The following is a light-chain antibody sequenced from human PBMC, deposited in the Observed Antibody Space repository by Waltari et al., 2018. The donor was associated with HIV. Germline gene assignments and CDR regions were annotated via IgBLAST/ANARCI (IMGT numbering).Light chain of an antibody. J-gene: IGLJ1*01. CDR2: GNT. Sequence: QSVLTQPPSVSGTPGQRLTISCTGSSSNIGADYDVHWYQHLPGTAPKVIIYGNTNRPSGVPDRFSCSNAGTSASLVITGLQAEDEADYYCQSYDNSLSGTYVFGGGTKVNVL. V-gene: IGLV1-40*01. CDR1: SSNIGADYD. CDR3: QSYDNSLSGTYV.